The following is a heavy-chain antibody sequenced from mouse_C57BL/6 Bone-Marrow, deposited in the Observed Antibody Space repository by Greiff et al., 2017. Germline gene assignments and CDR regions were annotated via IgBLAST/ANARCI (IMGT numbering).Heavy chain of an antibody. J-gene: IGHJ2*01. CDR3: ARGGYDDY. CDR1: GYSITSGYY. Sequence: EVKLQESGPGLVKPSQSLSLTCSVTGYSITSGYYWNWIRQFPGNKLEWMGYISYDGSNNYNPSLKNRISITRDTSKNQFFLKLNSVTTEDTATYYCARGGYDDYWGQGTTRTVSS. D-gene: IGHD2-2*01. CDR2: ISYDGSN. V-gene: IGHV3-6*01.